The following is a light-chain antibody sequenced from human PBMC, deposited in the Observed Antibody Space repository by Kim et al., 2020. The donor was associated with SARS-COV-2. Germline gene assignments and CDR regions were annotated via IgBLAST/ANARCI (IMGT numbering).Light chain of an antibody. CDR3: NSRGSNGISFV. V-gene: IGLV3-19*01. Sequence: SSELTQDPAVSVALGQTVRITCQGDSLRRYYASWYQQKPGQAPVLVIYGKNNRPSGIPDRFSGSSSGNTASLTITGAQAEDEADYYCNSRGSNGISFVFATGTKVTVL. CDR2: GKN. CDR1: SLRRYY. J-gene: IGLJ1*01.